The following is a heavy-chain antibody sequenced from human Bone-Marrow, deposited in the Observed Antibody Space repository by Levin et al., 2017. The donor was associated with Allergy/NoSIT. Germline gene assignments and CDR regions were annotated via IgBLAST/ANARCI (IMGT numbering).Heavy chain of an antibody. J-gene: IGHJ2*01. D-gene: IGHD2-21*02. Sequence: NPSETLSLTCNVSGASVSSGRHYWTWIRQPPGKGLEWIGYIFYSGSTEYNPSLKRRVTISLDRSNNQFSLRLNSVTAADTAMYYCVRGEYCGGDCYWFFDLWGRGTPVAVSS. CDR2: IFYSGST. CDR1: GASVSSGRHY. V-gene: IGHV4-61*01. CDR3: VRGEYCGGDCYWFFDL.